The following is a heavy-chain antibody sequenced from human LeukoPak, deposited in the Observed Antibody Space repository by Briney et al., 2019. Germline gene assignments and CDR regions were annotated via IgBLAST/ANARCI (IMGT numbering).Heavy chain of an antibody. Sequence: PSETLSLTCSVSGDSISSHYWTWIRQPPGKGLEWIGYIHYSGTTSYNPSLKSRITTSLDTSKNQFSLKLNSVTAADTAVYYCARGGWSLDYWGQGTLVTVSS. D-gene: IGHD6-19*01. CDR2: IHYSGTT. V-gene: IGHV4-59*11. CDR3: ARGGWSLDY. J-gene: IGHJ4*02. CDR1: GDSISSHY.